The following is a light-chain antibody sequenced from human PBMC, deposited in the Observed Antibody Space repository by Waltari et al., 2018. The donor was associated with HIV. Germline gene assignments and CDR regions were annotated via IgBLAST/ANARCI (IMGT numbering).Light chain of an antibody. V-gene: IGKV1-33*01. CDR2: DAS. CDR3: QQYGNLPFT. J-gene: IGKJ4*01. CDR1: QDITKY. Sequence: DIQLTQSPPSLSASLGDKVTITCQASQDITKYLNWYHQKPGKAPKLLIYDASNLETGVPSRFSGSGSGTDFTFTISSLQPEDIATYYCQQYGNLPFTFGGGTKVEIK.